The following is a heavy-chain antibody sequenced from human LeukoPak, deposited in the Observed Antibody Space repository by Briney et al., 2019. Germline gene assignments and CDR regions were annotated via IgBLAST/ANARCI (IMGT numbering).Heavy chain of an antibody. CDR2: ISSSSSTI. Sequence: PGGSLRPSCAASGFTFSSYSMNWVSQAPGKGLEWVSYISSSSSTIYYAAFVKGRFTMSRDNAKNSVYLQMNSLRDDDTAVYYCAREVVVVAAPHYFGYWGQGTLVTVSS. CDR3: AREVVVVAAPHYFGY. J-gene: IGHJ4*02. CDR1: GFTFSSYS. D-gene: IGHD2-21*02. V-gene: IGHV3-48*02.